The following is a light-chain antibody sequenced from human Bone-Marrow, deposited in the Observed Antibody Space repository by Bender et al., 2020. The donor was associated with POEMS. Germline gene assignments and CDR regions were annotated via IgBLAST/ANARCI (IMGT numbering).Light chain of an antibody. CDR2: NNS. CDR3: ATWDGGLNGWV. CDR1: SSKFGSYP. V-gene: IGLV1-44*01. J-gene: IGLJ3*02. Sequence: QSVLTQPPSASGTPGQRVTISCSGSSSKFGSYPVNWYQQLPGAAPKLVIFNNSQRPSGVPDRFSGSNSGTSASLAISGLLADDEAGFYCATWDGGLNGWVFGGGTKLTVL.